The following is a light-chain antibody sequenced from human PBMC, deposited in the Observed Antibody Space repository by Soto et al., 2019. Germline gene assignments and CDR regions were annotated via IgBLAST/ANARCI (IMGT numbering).Light chain of an antibody. CDR3: QQYYSSPFT. J-gene: IGKJ3*01. V-gene: IGKV4-1*01. Sequence: DIVMTQSPNSLAVSLGERATINCKSSQSLLYSSNNKNYLTWYQHKPGQPPKLLIYWASTRKSGVPDRFSGSGSGTDFTLTISSLQAEDVAIYYCQQYYSSPFTFGPGTKVDI. CDR1: QSLLYSSNNKNY. CDR2: WAS.